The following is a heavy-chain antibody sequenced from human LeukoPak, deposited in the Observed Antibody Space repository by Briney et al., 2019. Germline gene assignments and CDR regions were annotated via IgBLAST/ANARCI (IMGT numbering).Heavy chain of an antibody. V-gene: IGHV3-21*01. J-gene: IGHJ5*02. CDR3: AKGSSGYFADL. Sequence: GGPLSLLCAPCGFTFGSCSMKGVRQSPGKGLKGVSSISSSSSYIYYADSVKGRFTISRDNAKNSLYLQMNSLRAEDTAVYYCAKGSSGYFADLWGQGTLVTVSS. CDR1: GFTFGSCS. D-gene: IGHD3-22*01. CDR2: ISSSSSYI.